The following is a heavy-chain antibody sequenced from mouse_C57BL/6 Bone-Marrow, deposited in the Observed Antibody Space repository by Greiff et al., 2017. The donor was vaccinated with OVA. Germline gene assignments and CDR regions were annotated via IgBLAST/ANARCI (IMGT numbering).Heavy chain of an antibody. D-gene: IGHD1-1*01. V-gene: IGHV5-17*01. CDR3: ARGHGSSYDYAMDY. CDR2: ISSGSSTI. CDR1: GFTFSDYG. J-gene: IGHJ4*01. Sequence: VQLKESGGGLVKPGGSLKLSCAASGFTFSDYGMHWVRQAPEKGLEWVAYISSGSSTIYYADTVKGRFSISRDNAKNTLFLQMTSLRSEDTAMYYCARGHGSSYDYAMDYWGQGTSVTVSS.